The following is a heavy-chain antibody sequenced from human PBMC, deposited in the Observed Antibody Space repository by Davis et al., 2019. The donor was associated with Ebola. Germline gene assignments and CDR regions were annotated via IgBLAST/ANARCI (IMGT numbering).Heavy chain of an antibody. CDR2: MNPYSGHT. CDR3: ARGRNGGWDFDY. CDR1: GYIFINYD. V-gene: IGHV1-8*01. J-gene: IGHJ4*02. D-gene: IGHD6-19*01. Sequence: ASVKVSCKASGYIFINYDINWVRQASGQGLEWMGWMNPYSGHTGYVDKFKGRVTMTRNPSISTAYMELRSLTSDDTAEYFCARGRNGGWDFDYWGQGTLVTVSS.